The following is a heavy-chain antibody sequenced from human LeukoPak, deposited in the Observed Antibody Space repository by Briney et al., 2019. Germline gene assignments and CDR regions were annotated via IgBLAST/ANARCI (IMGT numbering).Heavy chain of an antibody. CDR2: ISYSGST. CDR1: GGSISSYY. Sequence: SETLSLTCTVSGGSISSYYWSWIRQPPGKGLEWIGYISYSGSTNYNPSLKSRVTISVDTSKNQFSLKLSSVTAADAAVYYCARLGPAAGTSFDYWGQGTLVTVSS. D-gene: IGHD6-13*01. J-gene: IGHJ4*02. V-gene: IGHV4-59*08. CDR3: ARLGPAAGTSFDY.